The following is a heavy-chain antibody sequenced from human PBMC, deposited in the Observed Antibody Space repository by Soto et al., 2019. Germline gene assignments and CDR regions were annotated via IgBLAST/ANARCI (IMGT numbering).Heavy chain of an antibody. CDR3: ASLVTTYNWSDP. CDR2: ISSSSSTI. V-gene: IGHV3-48*02. D-gene: IGHD4-17*01. CDR1: GFTFSSYS. J-gene: IGHJ5*02. Sequence: EVQLVESGGGLVQPGGSLRLSCAASGFTFSSYSMNWVRQAPGKGLEWVSYISSSSSTIYYADSVKGRFTISRDNAKNSLYLQMNSLRDEDTAVYYCASLVTTYNWSDPWGQGTLVTVSS.